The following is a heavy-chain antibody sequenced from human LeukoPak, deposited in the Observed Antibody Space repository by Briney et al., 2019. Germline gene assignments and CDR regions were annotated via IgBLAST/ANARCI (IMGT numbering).Heavy chain of an antibody. CDR1: GFTFSNYG. Sequence: PGGSLRLSCVASGFTFSNYGMHWVRQAPGRGLEWLTFIRYHGSNKYYADSVKGRFTISRDNSKNTLYLQMNSLRAEDTAVYYCAKTRAGVVAALGWYFDLWGRGTLVTVSS. CDR3: AKTRAGVVAALGWYFDL. D-gene: IGHD2-15*01. V-gene: IGHV3-30*02. CDR2: IRYHGSNK. J-gene: IGHJ2*01.